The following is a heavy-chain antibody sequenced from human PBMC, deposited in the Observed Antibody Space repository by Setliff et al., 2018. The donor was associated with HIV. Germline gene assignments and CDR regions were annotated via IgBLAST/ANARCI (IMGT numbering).Heavy chain of an antibody. CDR3: VLYSTGASRFDN. CDR2: INPSGGST. J-gene: IGHJ4*02. D-gene: IGHD2-8*01. V-gene: IGHV1-46*01. CDR1: GYTLTELS. Sequence: ASVKVSCKVSGYTLTELSMHWVRQAPGQGLEWMGIINPSGGSTSYAQKFQGRVTMTADRSTATAYMELSGLRSEDTAIYYCVLYSTGASRFDNWGQGTLVTVSS.